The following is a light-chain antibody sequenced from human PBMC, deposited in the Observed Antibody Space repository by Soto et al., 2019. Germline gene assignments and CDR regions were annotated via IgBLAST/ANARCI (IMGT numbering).Light chain of an antibody. V-gene: IGLV1-44*01. CDR3: AAWDDSLSGYV. CDR2: SNN. J-gene: IGLJ1*01. CDR1: SSNIGGNA. Sequence: QSVLTQPHSASGTPGQRVTISCSGSSSNIGGNAVNWYQQLPGTTPKLLIYSNNQRPSGVPDRFSGSKSGTSASLAISGLQSEDEADYYCAAWDDSLSGYVFGTGTQLTVL.